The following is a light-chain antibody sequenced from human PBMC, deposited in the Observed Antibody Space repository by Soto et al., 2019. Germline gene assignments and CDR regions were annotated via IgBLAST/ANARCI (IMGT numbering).Light chain of an antibody. CDR3: QQYGNSLTWT. CDR2: GAS. Sequence: VLTQSPGALSLSPGERGTRSSRSSQSISSYLAWYQKKPDQAPRLLIYGASSRASGIPDRFSGSGSETDFTLTISRLETEDFAVYYCQQYGNSLTWTFGQGTKVDVK. CDR1: QSISSY. V-gene: IGKV3-20*01. J-gene: IGKJ1*01.